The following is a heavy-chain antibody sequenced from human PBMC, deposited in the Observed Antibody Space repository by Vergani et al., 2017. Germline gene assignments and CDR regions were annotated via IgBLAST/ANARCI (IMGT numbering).Heavy chain of an antibody. CDR2: IIPIFGTA. Sequence: QVQLVQSGAEVKKPESSVKVSCKASGGTFSSYAISWVRQAPGQGLEWMGGIIPIFGTANYAQKFPGRVTITADESTSTAYMELSSLRSEDTAVYYCAREETRAGDNWFDPWGQGTLVTVSS. D-gene: IGHD3-10*01. J-gene: IGHJ5*02. CDR3: AREETRAGDNWFDP. CDR1: GGTFSSYA. V-gene: IGHV1-69*12.